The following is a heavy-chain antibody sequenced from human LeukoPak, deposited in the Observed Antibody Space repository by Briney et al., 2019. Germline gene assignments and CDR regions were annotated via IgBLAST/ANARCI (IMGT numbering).Heavy chain of an antibody. D-gene: IGHD3-22*01. J-gene: IGHJ5*02. CDR3: ARPYYYDSRIDP. CDR2: MYYSGST. Sequence: PSQTLSLTCTVSGGRISCGDYYSSSISQPPGKGLECIAYMYYSGSTYYNPCLKSRGTMSADTSKIQLSLKLSSVTAADTAVYYCARPYYYDSRIDPWGQGILVTVSS. V-gene: IGHV4-30-4*01. CDR1: GGRISCGDYY.